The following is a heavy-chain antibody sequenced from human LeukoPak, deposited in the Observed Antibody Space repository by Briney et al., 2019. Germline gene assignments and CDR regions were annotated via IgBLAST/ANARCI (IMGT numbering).Heavy chain of an antibody. Sequence: GSLRLSCAASGFTFSSYAMHWVRQAPGKGLEWVAVISYDGSNKYYADSVKGRFTISRDNSKNTLYLQMNSLRAEDTAVYYCARDRTYYYDSSGYYNYYYGMDVWGQGTTVTVSS. CDR3: ARDRTYYYDSSGYYNYYYGMDV. V-gene: IGHV3-30-3*01. CDR1: GFTFSSYA. CDR2: ISYDGSNK. D-gene: IGHD3-22*01. J-gene: IGHJ6*02.